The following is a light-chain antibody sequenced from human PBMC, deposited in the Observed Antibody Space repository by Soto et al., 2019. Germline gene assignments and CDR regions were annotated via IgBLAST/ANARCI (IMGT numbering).Light chain of an antibody. CDR2: SDD. Sequence: QSALTQPPSASGTPGQRVTISCSGSSSNIGGNSVNWYQPLPGTAPKILIYSDDERPSGVPDRFSGSKSGTSASLAISGLQSEDEADYYCAAWDDNLNGPVFGGGTKLTVL. V-gene: IGLV1-44*01. J-gene: IGLJ2*01. CDR3: AAWDDNLNGPV. CDR1: SSNIGGNS.